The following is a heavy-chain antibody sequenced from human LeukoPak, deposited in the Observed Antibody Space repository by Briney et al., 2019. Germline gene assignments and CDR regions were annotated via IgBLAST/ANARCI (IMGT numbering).Heavy chain of an antibody. CDR1: GYTFTSYD. Sequence: ASVKVSCKASGYTFTSYDINWVRQATGQGLEWMGWMNPNSGNTGCAQKFQGRVTMTRNTSISTAYMELSSLRSEDTAVYYCARDGTYVAVAGTGPYGMGVWGQGTTVTVSS. CDR3: ARDGTYVAVAGTGPYGMGV. D-gene: IGHD6-19*01. V-gene: IGHV1-8*01. CDR2: MNPNSGNT. J-gene: IGHJ6*02.